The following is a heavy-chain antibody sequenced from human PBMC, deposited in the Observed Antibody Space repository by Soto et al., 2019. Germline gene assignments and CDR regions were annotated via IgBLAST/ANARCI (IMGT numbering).Heavy chain of an antibody. CDR3: ARDQLLWVYNWFDP. CDR1: GYTFTSYS. D-gene: IGHD2-2*01. Sequence: ASVKVSCKASGYTFTSYSMHWVRQAPGQRLEWMGWINVGNGYTKYSQKFQGRVTITRDTSASTAYMELSSLRSEDTAVYYCARDQLLWVYNWFDPWGQGTLVTVSS. J-gene: IGHJ5*02. CDR2: INVGNGYT. V-gene: IGHV1-3*01.